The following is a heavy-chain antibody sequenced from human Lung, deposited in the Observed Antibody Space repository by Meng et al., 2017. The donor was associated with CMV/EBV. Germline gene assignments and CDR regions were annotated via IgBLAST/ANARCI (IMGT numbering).Heavy chain of an antibody. CDR2: IKQDGSEK. Sequence: ETLSLXXAASGFTFSSYWMSWVRQAPGKGLEWVANIKQDGSEKYYVGSVKGRFTISRDNAKNSLYLQMNSLRAEDTAVYYCARDRTGYSSGWYGYYGMDVWGQGXTVTVSS. V-gene: IGHV3-7*01. D-gene: IGHD6-19*01. CDR3: ARDRTGYSSGWYGYYGMDV. CDR1: GFTFSSYW. J-gene: IGHJ6*02.